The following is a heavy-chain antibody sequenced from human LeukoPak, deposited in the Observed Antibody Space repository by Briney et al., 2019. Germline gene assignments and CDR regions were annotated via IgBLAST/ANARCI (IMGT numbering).Heavy chain of an antibody. CDR3: ARTPYYDFWSGYYHYWYFDL. CDR1: GGSISSHY. Sequence: KPSETLSLTCTVSGGSISSHYWSWIRQPAGKGLQWIGRIYISGSTNYNPSLKSRVTISVDTSKNQFSLKLSSVTAADTAVYYCARTPYYDFWSGYYHYWYFDLWGRGTLVTVSS. D-gene: IGHD3-3*01. CDR2: IYISGST. J-gene: IGHJ2*01. V-gene: IGHV4-4*07.